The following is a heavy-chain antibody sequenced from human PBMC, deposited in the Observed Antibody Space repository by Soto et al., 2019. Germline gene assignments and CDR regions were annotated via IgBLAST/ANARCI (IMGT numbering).Heavy chain of an antibody. V-gene: IGHV1-2*02. CDR3: ATGRSDSGWYEEHF. J-gene: IGHJ4*02. CDR1: GYTFTVYY. D-gene: IGHD6-19*01. CDR2: INPKSGGT. Sequence: ASVKVSCKASGYTFTVYYMHWVRQAPGQGLEWMGWINPKSGGTMYPQKFQGRVTMTWDTSISTAYMALTRLRSDDTAVYYCATGRSDSGWYEEHFWGRGTLVTVSS.